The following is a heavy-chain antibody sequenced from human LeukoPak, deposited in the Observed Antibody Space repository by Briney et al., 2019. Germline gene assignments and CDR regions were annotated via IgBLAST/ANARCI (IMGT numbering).Heavy chain of an antibody. CDR3: ASSSSSWPEYFQH. D-gene: IGHD6-13*01. V-gene: IGHV3-21*01. J-gene: IGHJ1*01. Sequence: GGSLRLSCADSGCTCSSYSMNWVRQAPGRGLVWVSSISSSSSDISYADSVKSRFTISRDNAKNSLYLQMNSLRAEDTAVYYCASSSSSWPEYFQHWGQGTLVTVSS. CDR2: ISSSSSDI. CDR1: GCTCSSYS.